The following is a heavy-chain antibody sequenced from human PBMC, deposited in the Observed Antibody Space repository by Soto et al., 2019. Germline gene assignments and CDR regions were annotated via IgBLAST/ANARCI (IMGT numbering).Heavy chain of an antibody. J-gene: IGHJ6*02. V-gene: IGHV3-73*01. D-gene: IGHD5-18*01. CDR2: IRSKANSYAT. Sequence: GGSLRLSCAASGFTFSGSAMHWVRQASGKGLEWVGRIRSKANSYATAYAASVKGRFTISRDDSKNTAYLQMNSLKTEYTAVYYCTSDTARVYYGMDVWGQGTTVTVSS. CDR3: TSDTARVYYGMDV. CDR1: GFTFSGSA.